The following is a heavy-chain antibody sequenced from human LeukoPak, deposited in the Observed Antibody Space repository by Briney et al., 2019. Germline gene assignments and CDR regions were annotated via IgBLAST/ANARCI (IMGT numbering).Heavy chain of an antibody. Sequence: SETLSLTCAVSGYSISSGYYWGWIRQPPGKGLERIGSIYHSGSTYYNPSLKSRVTISVDTSKNQFSLKLSSVTAADTAVYYCAGSIGRTVKDFDYWGQGTLVTVSS. J-gene: IGHJ4*02. CDR1: GYSISSGYY. CDR3: AGSIGRTVKDFDY. D-gene: IGHD4-17*01. CDR2: IYHSGST. V-gene: IGHV4-38-2*01.